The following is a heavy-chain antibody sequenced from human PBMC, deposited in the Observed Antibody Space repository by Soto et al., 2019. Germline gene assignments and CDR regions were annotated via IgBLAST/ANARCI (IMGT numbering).Heavy chain of an antibody. CDR3: ERIESIAAAVDFDY. J-gene: IGHJ4*02. D-gene: IGHD6-13*01. Sequence: QVQLVQSGAEVKKPGASVKVSCKASGYTFTSYGISWVRQAPGQGLEWMGWISAYNGNTNYAQKRQGRVTMTTDTSTSTAYMELRSLKSADTAVYYCERIESIAAAVDFDYWGQGTLVTVSS. V-gene: IGHV1-18*01. CDR1: GYTFTSYG. CDR2: ISAYNGNT.